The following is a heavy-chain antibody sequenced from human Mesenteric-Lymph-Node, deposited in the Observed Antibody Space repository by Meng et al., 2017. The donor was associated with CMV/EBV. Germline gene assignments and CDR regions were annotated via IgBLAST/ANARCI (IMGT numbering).Heavy chain of an antibody. Sequence: GESLKISCEASGFTFSNYEMNWVRQAPGKGLEWVSYISSRNTIYYADSVNGRFTISRDNAKNSLYLQMNSLRAEDTAVYYCARDRHGLLWFGELSHNYWGQGTLVTVSS. CDR1: GFTFSNYE. D-gene: IGHD3-10*01. CDR3: ARDRHGLLWFGELSHNY. J-gene: IGHJ4*02. V-gene: IGHV3-69-1*01. CDR2: ISSRNTI.